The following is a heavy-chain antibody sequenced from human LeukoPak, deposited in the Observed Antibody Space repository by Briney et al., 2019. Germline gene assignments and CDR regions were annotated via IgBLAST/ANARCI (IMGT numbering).Heavy chain of an antibody. J-gene: IGHJ4*02. CDR3: ARHLLTPGGSYYFDF. D-gene: IGHD1-26*01. Sequence: GESLKISCKDSGYSFPNYCIGWVRQMPGKGLEWMGTIYPGDSDIRYSPSFQGQVTISADKSISTAYLQWSSLRASDTAIYYCARHLLTPGGSYYFDFWGQGTLVTVSS. CDR1: GYSFPNYC. CDR2: IYPGDSDI. V-gene: IGHV5-51*01.